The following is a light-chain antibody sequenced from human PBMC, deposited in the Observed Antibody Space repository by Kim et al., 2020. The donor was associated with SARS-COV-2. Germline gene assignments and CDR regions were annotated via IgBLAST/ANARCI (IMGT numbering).Light chain of an antibody. J-gene: IGKJ4*01. CDR1: QSVTNSR. V-gene: IGKV3-20*01. CDR2: GAS. Sequence: SPGERATLSCRASQSVTNSRLAWYQQKPGQAPRLLISGASSRATDIPDRFSGSGSGTDFTLIITRLEPEDFAVYYCQQYSRSPLTFGGGTRVEIK. CDR3: QQYSRSPLT.